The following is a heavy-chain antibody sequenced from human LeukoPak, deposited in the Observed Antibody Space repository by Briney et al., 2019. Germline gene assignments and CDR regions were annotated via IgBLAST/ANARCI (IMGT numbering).Heavy chain of an antibody. J-gene: IGHJ4*02. CDR3: ARSTGGWSYFDH. Sequence: PSETLSLTCTVSGGSVTSGSYYWSWIRQPPGKGLEWIGYIYDSGSTNYNPSLNSRATISEDMSKNQFSLKVRSVTAADTAVYYCARSTGGWSYFDHWGQGILVTVSS. D-gene: IGHD6-19*01. CDR2: IYDSGST. CDR1: GGSVTSGSYY. V-gene: IGHV4-61*01.